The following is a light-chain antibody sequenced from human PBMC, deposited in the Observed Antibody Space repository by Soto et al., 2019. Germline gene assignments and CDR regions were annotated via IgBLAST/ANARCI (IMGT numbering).Light chain of an antibody. CDR1: QNIRNY. Sequence: DIKVAQAPSSLSESVGDRVAITCRASQNIRNYLNWYQQKPGKAPRVLIYGAASLQSGVPSRFSGSGSGTNFSLTINSLQPEDYATYYCQQSYNIQALTFGGGSKVDIK. CDR3: QQSYNIQALT. V-gene: IGKV1-39*01. J-gene: IGKJ4*01. CDR2: GAA.